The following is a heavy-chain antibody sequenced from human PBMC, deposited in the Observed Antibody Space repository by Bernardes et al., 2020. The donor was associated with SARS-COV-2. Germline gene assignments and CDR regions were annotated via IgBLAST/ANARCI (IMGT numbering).Heavy chain of an antibody. CDR2: ISGSGGST. D-gene: IGHD3-3*01. CDR3: AKDSPITIFGVVIIGGMDV. CDR1: GFTFSSYA. J-gene: IGHJ6*02. Sequence: VGSLILSCAASGFTFSSYAMSWVRQAPGKGLEWVSAISGSGGSTYYADSVKGRFTISRDNSKNTLYLQMNSLRAEDTAVYYCAKDSPITIFGVVIIGGMDVWGQGTTVTVSS. V-gene: IGHV3-23*01.